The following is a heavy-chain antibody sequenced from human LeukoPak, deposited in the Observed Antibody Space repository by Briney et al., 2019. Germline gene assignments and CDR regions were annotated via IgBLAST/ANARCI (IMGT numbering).Heavy chain of an antibody. Sequence: GGSLRLSCAASGFTFSDYYMSWIRQAPGKGPEWVSYISSSGSTIYYADSVKGRFTISRDNAKNSLYLQMNSLRAEDTAVYYCAREVVSSSSGLPNYYYYYMDVWGKGTTVTVSS. V-gene: IGHV3-11*01. D-gene: IGHD6-6*01. CDR1: GFTFSDYY. CDR3: AREVVSSSSGLPNYYYYYMDV. J-gene: IGHJ6*03. CDR2: ISSSGSTI.